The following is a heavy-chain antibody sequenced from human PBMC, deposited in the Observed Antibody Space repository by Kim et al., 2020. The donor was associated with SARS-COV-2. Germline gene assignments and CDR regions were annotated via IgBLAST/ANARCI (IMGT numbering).Heavy chain of an antibody. CDR1: GYTFTRYY. V-gene: IGHV1-46*01. CDR3: ARDHSGGSYFDY. Sequence: ASVKVSCKASGYTFTRYYIHWVRQAPGQAPECMGIINPSDGGPSYTQKFQGRLTMTRDTSTSTVYMELSSLRSDDTAVYYCARDHSGGSYFDYWGQGILV. CDR2: INPSDGGP. D-gene: IGHD3-10*01. J-gene: IGHJ4*02.